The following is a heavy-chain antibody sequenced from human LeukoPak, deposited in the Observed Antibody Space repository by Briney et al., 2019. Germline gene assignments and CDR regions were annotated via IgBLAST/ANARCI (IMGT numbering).Heavy chain of an antibody. CDR3: ARDPYSGNYGDYYYYYMDV. CDR2: ITSSSSYI. Sequence: GESLRLSCVASGFTFNTYNMNWVRQAPGKGLEWVSSITSSSSYIYYADSVKGRFTISRDNAKSSLYLQMNSLRDEDTAVYYCARDPYSGNYGDYYYYYMDVWGKGTTVTTSS. J-gene: IGHJ6*03. D-gene: IGHD1-26*01. V-gene: IGHV3-21*01. CDR1: GFTFNTYN.